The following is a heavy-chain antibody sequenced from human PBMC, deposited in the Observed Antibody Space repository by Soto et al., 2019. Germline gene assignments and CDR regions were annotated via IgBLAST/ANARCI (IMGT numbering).Heavy chain of an antibody. D-gene: IGHD2-21*01. CDR2: IAGRGDST. V-gene: IGHV3-23*01. J-gene: IGHJ4*02. Sequence: GGSLRLSCAASGFPFSDHAMHWVRQTPGKGLEWVSAIAGRGDSTYYADSVKGRFTISRDNSKSTLYLQMMSLRAEDTAVYYCARGGGGGLFEHWGQGVLVTVSS. CDR3: ARGGGGGLFEH. CDR1: GFPFSDHA.